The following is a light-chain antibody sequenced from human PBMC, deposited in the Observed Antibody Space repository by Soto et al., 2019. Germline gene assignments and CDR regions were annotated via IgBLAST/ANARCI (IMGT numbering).Light chain of an antibody. J-gene: IGKJ2*01. V-gene: IGKV1-39*01. CDR2: AAS. Sequence: IQMTQSPSPLSASVGDRVTISCRASQNITNYLNWYQQKPGEAPKLLIYAASSLQSGVPSRLSGSGSGTDFTLTISSLQPADFATYFCQQSYSTPYTFGQGTTL. CDR3: QQSYSTPYT. CDR1: QNITNY.